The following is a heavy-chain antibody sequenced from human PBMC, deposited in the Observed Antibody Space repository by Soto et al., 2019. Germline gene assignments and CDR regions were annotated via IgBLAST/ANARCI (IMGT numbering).Heavy chain of an antibody. CDR3: TGVGDGTAMYYFDY. J-gene: IGHJ4*02. Sequence: GESLKISCTASGFTFGDYAMSWVRQAPGKGLEWVGFIRSKAYGGTTEYAASVKGRFTISRDDSKSIAYLQMNSLKTEDTAVYCCTGVGDGTAMYYFDYWGQGTLVTVSS. CDR1: GFTFGDYA. V-gene: IGHV3-49*04. D-gene: IGHD5-18*01. CDR2: IRSKAYGGTT.